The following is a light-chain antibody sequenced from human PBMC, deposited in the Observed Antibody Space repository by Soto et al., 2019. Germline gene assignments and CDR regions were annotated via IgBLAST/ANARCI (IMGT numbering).Light chain of an antibody. CDR3: NSYTSSNTRI. CDR1: SNDIGGYNY. V-gene: IGLV2-14*03. CDR2: DFN. Sequence: QSALTQPASVSGSPGQSITISCTGTSNDIGGYNYVSWYQQHPGKAPKLIIYDFNSRPSGVSNRCSGSKSGNTASLTISGLQAEDEADYYCNSYTSSNTRIFGGGTKLTVL. J-gene: IGLJ2*01.